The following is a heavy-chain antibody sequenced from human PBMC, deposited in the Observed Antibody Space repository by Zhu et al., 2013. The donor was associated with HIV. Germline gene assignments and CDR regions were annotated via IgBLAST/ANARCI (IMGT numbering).Heavy chain of an antibody. CDR2: MNPHSGHS. Sequence: VQSQVQLVQSGAEVKVSCKTSGYSFTSYDINWVRQATGQGLEWMGWMNPHSGHSGYAQKFQGRGTMTMNTSISTVYMELYSLRSEDTAVYYCARGRSSSSLHNYGMDVWGQGTAITVTS. J-gene: IGHJ6*02. D-gene: IGHD6-13*01. CDR3: ARGRSSSSLHNYGMDV. V-gene: IGHV1-8*01. CDR1: GYSFTSYD.